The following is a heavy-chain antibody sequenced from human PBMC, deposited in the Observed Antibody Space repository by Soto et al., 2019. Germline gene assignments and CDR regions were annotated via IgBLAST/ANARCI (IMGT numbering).Heavy chain of an antibody. CDR2: IRSKAYGGTT. CDR1: GFTFGDYA. Sequence: PGGSLRLSCTASGFTFGDYAMSWFRQAPGKGLEWVGFIRSKAYGGTTEYAASVKGRFTISRDDSKSIAYLQMNSLKTEDTAVYYCTRLGMYYYDSSGYPPWDYYYYGMDVWGQGTTVPVSS. J-gene: IGHJ6*02. D-gene: IGHD3-22*01. V-gene: IGHV3-49*03. CDR3: TRLGMYYYDSSGYPPWDYYYYGMDV.